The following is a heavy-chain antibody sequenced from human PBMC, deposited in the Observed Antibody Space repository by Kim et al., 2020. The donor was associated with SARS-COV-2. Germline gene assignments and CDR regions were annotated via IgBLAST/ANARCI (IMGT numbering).Heavy chain of an antibody. CDR3: TRGGFRWFDP. J-gene: IGHJ5*02. D-gene: IGHD2-15*01. V-gene: IGHV3-49*02. CDR2: TT. Sequence: TTEYAASVKGRVTFTIDDSKNIAYLQMNTLKTEDTAVYYCTRGGFRWFDPWGQGTLVTVSS.